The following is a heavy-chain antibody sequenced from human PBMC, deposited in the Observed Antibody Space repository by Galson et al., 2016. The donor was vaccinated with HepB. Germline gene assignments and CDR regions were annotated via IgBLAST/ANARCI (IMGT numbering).Heavy chain of an antibody. D-gene: IGHD5-24*01. CDR2: VHYGGTT. Sequence: LSLTCTVSGGSISGYYWNWLRQSPVKGLEWIGYVHYGGTTNSNPSLQSRVTILLYTSKNQFSLELTSVTAADTAVYYCARCRGGYNHDFDSWGQGTLVTVSS. CDR3: ARCRGGYNHDFDS. V-gene: IGHV4-59*01. CDR1: GGSISGYY. J-gene: IGHJ4*02.